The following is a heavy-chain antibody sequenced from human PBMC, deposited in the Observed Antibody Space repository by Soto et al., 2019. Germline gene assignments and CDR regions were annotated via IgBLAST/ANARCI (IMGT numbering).Heavy chain of an antibody. CDR3: ARGGIAVTRVWYSDL. Sequence: QVQLVESGGGVVQPGRSLRLSCVGSGFTFSSYAMHWVRQAPGKGLEWVAVIWYDGSDKYYADSVKGRFTISRDNSKNTLYLQMDSVRDEDTAVYYCARGGIAVTRVWYSDLWGRGTLVAVSS. D-gene: IGHD6-19*01. V-gene: IGHV3-33*01. J-gene: IGHJ2*01. CDR1: GFTFSSYA. CDR2: IWYDGSDK.